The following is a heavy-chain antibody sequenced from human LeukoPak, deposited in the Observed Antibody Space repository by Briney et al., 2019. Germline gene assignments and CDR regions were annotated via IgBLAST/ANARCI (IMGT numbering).Heavy chain of an antibody. CDR1: GGSISSYY. D-gene: IGHD1-26*01. V-gene: IGHV4-59*08. Sequence: SETLSLTCTVSGGSISSYYWSWIRQPPGKGLEWIGYISYSGSTNYNPSLKSRVTISIDASKNQFSLRLSSVTAADTAVYYCTRGGELMNFWGQGTLVTVSS. J-gene: IGHJ4*02. CDR2: ISYSGST. CDR3: TRGGELMNF.